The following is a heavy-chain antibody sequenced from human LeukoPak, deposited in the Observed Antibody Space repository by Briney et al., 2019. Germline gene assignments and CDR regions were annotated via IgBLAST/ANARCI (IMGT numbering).Heavy chain of an antibody. D-gene: IGHD3-10*01. V-gene: IGHV4-39*01. Sequence: KTSETLSLTCTVSGGSISSSSYYWGWIRQPPGKGLEWIGSIYYSGSTYYNPSLKSRVTISVDTSKNQFSLKLSSVTAADTAVYYCASRGNLMGGNWFDPWGQGTLVTVPS. CDR3: ASRGNLMGGNWFDP. J-gene: IGHJ5*02. CDR2: IYYSGST. CDR1: GGSISSSSYY.